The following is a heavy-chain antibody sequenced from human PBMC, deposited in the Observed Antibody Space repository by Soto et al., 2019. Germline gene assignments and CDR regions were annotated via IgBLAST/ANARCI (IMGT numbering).Heavy chain of an antibody. J-gene: IGHJ3*02. D-gene: IGHD4-17*01. CDR2: ISYDGSNK. Sequence: QVQLVESGGGVVQPGRSLRLSCAASGFTFSSYAMHWVRQAPGKGLEWVAVISYDGSNKYYADSVKGRFTISRDNSKNTLYLQMKSLRAEDTAVYYCARGSYGDYVSYAFDIWGQGTMVTVSS. CDR3: ARGSYGDYVSYAFDI. CDR1: GFTFSSYA. V-gene: IGHV3-30-3*01.